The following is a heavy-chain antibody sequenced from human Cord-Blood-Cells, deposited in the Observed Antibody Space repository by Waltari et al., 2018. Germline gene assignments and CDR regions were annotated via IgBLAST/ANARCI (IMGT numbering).Heavy chain of an antibody. CDR3: ARARDGYNYDY. V-gene: IGHV2-5*01. CDR1: GFSLGTSGVG. CDR2: IYWNDDK. D-gene: IGHD5-12*01. Sequence: QITLKESGPTLVKPTQTLTLTCTFSGFSLGTSGVGVGWIRQPPGKALEWLALIYWNDDKRYSPSLKSRLTITKDTSKNQVVLTMTNMDPVDTATYYCARARDGYNYDYWGQGTLVTVSS. J-gene: IGHJ4*02.